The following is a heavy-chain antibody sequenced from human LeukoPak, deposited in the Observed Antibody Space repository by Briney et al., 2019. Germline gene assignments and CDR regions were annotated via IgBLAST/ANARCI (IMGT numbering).Heavy chain of an antibody. CDR2: IRYDGSNK. CDR1: GFTFSGYG. D-gene: IGHD6-13*01. J-gene: IGHJ6*03. V-gene: IGHV3-30*02. CDR3: ARRDSSSPSYMDV. Sequence: PGGSLRLSCAASGFTFSGYGMHCVRQAPGKGLEWVAFIRYDGSNKYYADSVKGRFTISRDNSKNTLYLQMNSLRAEDTAVYYCARRDSSSPSYMDVWGKGTTVTVSS.